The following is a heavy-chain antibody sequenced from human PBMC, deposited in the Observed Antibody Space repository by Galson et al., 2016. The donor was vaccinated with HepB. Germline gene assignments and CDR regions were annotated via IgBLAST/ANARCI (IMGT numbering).Heavy chain of an antibody. CDR2: ISWNSNSM. V-gene: IGHV3-9*01. CDR1: GFNLDDNA. J-gene: IGHJ4*02. D-gene: IGHD3-22*01. CDR3: VRDRGDYYYENRGFDY. Sequence: SLRLSCAASGFNLDDNAMHWVRQRPGKGLEWISGISWNSNSMGYVGSVKGRFTISRDNAKNSLYLKMNSLTTEDTAFYYCVRDRGDYYYENRGFDYWGQGTLVAVSA.